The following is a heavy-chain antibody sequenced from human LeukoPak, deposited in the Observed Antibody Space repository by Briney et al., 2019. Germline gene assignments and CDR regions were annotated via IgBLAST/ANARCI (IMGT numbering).Heavy chain of an antibody. J-gene: IGHJ3*02. CDR2: IWYDGSNK. CDR1: GFTFSSYG. CDR3: AGSYSGYDGHAFDI. V-gene: IGHV3-33*01. Sequence: GRSLRLSCAMSGFTFSSYGMHWVRQAPGKGLEWVAVIWYDGSNKYYADSVKGRFTISRDNSKNTLYLQMNSLRAEDTAVYYCAGSYSGYDGHAFDIWGQGTMVTVSS. D-gene: IGHD5-12*01.